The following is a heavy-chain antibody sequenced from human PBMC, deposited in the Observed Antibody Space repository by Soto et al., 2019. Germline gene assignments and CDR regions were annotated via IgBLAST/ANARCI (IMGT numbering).Heavy chain of an antibody. V-gene: IGHV4-31*03. CDR1: GVSISSGGYY. CDR2: IDYSGST. CDR3: AAASHVLRFLEWPPWYFGL. J-gene: IGHJ2*01. D-gene: IGHD3-3*01. Sequence: QVQLQESGPGLVKPSQTLSLTCTVSGVSISSGGYYWSWIRQHPGQGLEWIGYIDYSGSTYYNPSRESRVTISVDTSKNQFALKLRSVTAADTAVDYCAAASHVLRFLEWPPWYFGLWGRGTLVTVSS.